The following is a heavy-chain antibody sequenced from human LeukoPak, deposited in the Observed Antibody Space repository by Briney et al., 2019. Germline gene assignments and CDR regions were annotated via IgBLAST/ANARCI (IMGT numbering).Heavy chain of an antibody. V-gene: IGHV3-23*01. J-gene: IGHJ4*02. CDR3: ARGMVNPGWDPDYFDN. Sequence: GGSLRLSCAASGFTFNNFAMSWVRQAPGKGLDWVSGLSGSGSSTYYADSVKGRFTISRDNSNSTLYLQMNRLRAEDTAVYYFARGMVNPGWDPDYFDNWGQGALVSVPS. CDR2: LSGSGSST. CDR1: GFTFNNFA. D-gene: IGHD5-18*01.